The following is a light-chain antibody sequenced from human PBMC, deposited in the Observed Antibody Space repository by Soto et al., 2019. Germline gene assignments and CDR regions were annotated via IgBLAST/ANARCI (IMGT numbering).Light chain of an antibody. CDR3: QQYYSTPRT. CDR2: WAS. J-gene: IGKJ1*01. V-gene: IGKV4-1*01. Sequence: DIVMTQSPDSLAVSLGERATINCKSSQSVLYSSNNKNYLAWYQQKPRQPPKLLISWASTRESGVPDRFSGSGSATDFTLTISSLQAEDVAVYYCQQYYSTPRTFGQGTKVEI. CDR1: QSVLYSSNNKNY.